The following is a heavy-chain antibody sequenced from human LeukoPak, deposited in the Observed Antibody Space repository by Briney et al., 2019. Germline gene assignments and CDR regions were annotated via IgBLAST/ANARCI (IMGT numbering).Heavy chain of an antibody. Sequence: GGSLRLSCAASGFTFSDYYMSWIRQAPGKGLEWVSYISSSSSTIYYADSVKGRFTISRDNAKNSLYLQMNSLRAEDTAVYYCARRDGDYFNWFDPWGQGTLVTVSS. D-gene: IGHD4-17*01. CDR1: GFTFSDYY. J-gene: IGHJ5*02. CDR3: ARRDGDYFNWFDP. V-gene: IGHV3-11*04. CDR2: ISSSSSTI.